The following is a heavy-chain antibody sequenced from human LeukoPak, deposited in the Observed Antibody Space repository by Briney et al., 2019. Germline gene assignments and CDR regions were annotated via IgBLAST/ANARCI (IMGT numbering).Heavy chain of an antibody. V-gene: IGHV3-21*01. CDR1: GFTFSSYS. CDR2: INDISSHI. D-gene: IGHD4-17*01. J-gene: IGHJ4*02. CDR3: ARGNYGYYFDY. Sequence: PGGSLRLSCAVSGFTFSSYSMNWVRQAPGKGLEWVSSINDISSHIYYADSVRGRFSISRDNAKNSLYLQMSSLRAEDTAVYYCARGNYGYYFDYWRQGTLVTVSS.